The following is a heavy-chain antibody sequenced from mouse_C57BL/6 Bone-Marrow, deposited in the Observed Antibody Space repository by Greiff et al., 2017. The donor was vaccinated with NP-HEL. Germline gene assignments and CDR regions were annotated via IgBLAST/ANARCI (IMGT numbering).Heavy chain of an antibody. Sequence: VQLQQSGGGLVQPGGSLKLSCAASGFTFSDYGMAWVRQAPRKGPEWVAFISNLAYSIYYADTVTGRFTISRENAKNTLYLEMSSLRSEDTAMYYCARRYYGSSYAMDYWGQGTSVTVSS. V-gene: IGHV5-15*01. CDR2: ISNLAYSI. D-gene: IGHD1-1*01. CDR3: ARRYYGSSYAMDY. CDR1: GFTFSDYG. J-gene: IGHJ4*01.